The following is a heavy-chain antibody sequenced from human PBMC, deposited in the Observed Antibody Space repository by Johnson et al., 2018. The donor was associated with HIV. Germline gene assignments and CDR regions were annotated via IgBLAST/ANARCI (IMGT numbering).Heavy chain of an antibody. Sequence: QVQLVESGGGMVQPGRSLRLSCAASGFTFTTYALHWVRRAPGKGLECVAVISYDGTYKYSADSVQGRFTISRDNSGNTLYQQMNTLRADDTAVYYCARELDGSGYHPAEAAFDIWGQGTLVTVSS. CDR3: ARELDGSGYHPAEAAFDI. CDR1: GFTFTTYA. V-gene: IGHV3-30*04. D-gene: IGHD3-22*01. J-gene: IGHJ3*02. CDR2: ISYDGTYK.